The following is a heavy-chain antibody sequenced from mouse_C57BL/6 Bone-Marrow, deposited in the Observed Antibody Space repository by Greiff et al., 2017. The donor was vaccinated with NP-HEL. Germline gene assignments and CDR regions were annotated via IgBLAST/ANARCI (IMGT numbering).Heavy chain of an antibody. V-gene: IGHV1-81*01. CDR1: GYTFTSYG. CDR2: IYPRSGNT. J-gene: IGHJ1*03. Sequence: VKLVESGAELARPGASVKLSCKASGYTFTSYGISWVKQRTGQGLEWIGEIYPRSGNTYYNEKFKGKATLTADKSSSTAYMELRSLTSEDSAVYFCARYYGRGYWYFDVWGTGTTVTVSS. CDR3: ARYYGRGYWYFDV. D-gene: IGHD1-1*01.